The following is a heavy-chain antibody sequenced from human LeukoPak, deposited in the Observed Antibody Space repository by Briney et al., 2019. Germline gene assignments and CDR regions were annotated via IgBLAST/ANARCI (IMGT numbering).Heavy chain of an antibody. J-gene: IGHJ4*02. CDR2: IKTDGSQI. Sequence: GGSLRLSCVASGFTFSSYWMTWVRQAPGKGLEWVANIKTDGSQIYYVDSVKGRFTISRDNAKKSLSLQMNSLRAEDTAVYYCASLDRGSYYSFDYWGQGTLVTVSS. V-gene: IGHV3-7*01. CDR3: ASLDRGSYYSFDY. D-gene: IGHD1-26*01. CDR1: GFTFSSYW.